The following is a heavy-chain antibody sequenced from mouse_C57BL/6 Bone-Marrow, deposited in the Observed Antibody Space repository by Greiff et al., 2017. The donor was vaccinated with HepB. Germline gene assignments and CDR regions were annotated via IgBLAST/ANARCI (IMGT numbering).Heavy chain of an antibody. D-gene: IGHD2-3*01. V-gene: IGHV1-19*01. Sequence: LVEPGASVKMSCKASGYTFTDYYMNWVKQSHGKSLEWIGVINPYNGGTSYNQKFKGKATLTVDKSSSTAYMELNSLTSEDSAVYYCARGWLGGNYWGQGTTLTVSS. J-gene: IGHJ2*01. CDR3: ARGWLGGNY. CDR1: GYTFTDYY. CDR2: INPYNGGT.